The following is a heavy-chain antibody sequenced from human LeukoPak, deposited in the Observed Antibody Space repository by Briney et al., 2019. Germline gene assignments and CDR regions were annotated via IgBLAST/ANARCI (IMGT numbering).Heavy chain of an antibody. CDR1: GFTFSSYA. V-gene: IGHV3-23*01. CDR3: ARDDLGYCSGGSCLPDY. CDR2: ISGSGGST. Sequence: GGSLRLSCAASGFTFSSYAMSWVRQAPGKGLEWVSAISGSGGSTYYADSVKGRFTISRDNSKNTLYLQMSSLRAEDTAVYYCARDDLGYCSGGSCLPDYWGQGTLVTVSS. D-gene: IGHD2-15*01. J-gene: IGHJ4*02.